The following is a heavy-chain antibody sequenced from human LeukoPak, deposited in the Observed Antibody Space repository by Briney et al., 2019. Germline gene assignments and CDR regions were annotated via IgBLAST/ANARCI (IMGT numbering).Heavy chain of an antibody. CDR3: AKAYSNGGSYPH. Sequence: ASVKVSCKASGYTFTGYYMHWVRQAPGQGLEWMGWINPNSGGTNYAQKFQGRVTMTRDMSTSTVYMELSSLRSEDTAVYYCAKAYSNGGSYPHWGQGTLVTVSS. CDR2: INPNSGGT. D-gene: IGHD1-26*01. V-gene: IGHV1-2*02. J-gene: IGHJ4*02. CDR1: GYTFTGYY.